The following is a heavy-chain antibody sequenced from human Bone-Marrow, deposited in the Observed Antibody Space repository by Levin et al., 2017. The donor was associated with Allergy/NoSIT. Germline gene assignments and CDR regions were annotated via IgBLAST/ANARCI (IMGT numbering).Heavy chain of an antibody. CDR1: GFTFSRYS. J-gene: IGHJ4*02. Sequence: GGSLRLSCAASGFTFSRYSMNWVRQAPGRGLEWVSYISRSSSTISYADSVKGRSTISRANAKNSLYLQMNSLRDEDPAVYYCARPDCSGTSCYYFCDSWGQGTLVTVSS. CDR2: ISRSSSTI. CDR3: ARPDCSGTSCYYFCDS. V-gene: IGHV3-48*02. D-gene: IGHD2-2*01.